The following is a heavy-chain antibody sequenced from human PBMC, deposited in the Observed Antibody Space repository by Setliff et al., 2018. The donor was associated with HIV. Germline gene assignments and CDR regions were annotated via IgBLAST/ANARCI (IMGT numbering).Heavy chain of an antibody. V-gene: IGHV1-69*13. CDR2: ILPLFGPP. J-gene: IGHJ4*02. D-gene: IGHD3-16*01. CDR3: ARGDMIAFGGVGPFDY. CDR1: GGSFRSYV. Sequence: GASVKVSCKASGGSFRSYVINWVRQAPGQGLEWMGGILPLFGPPKYAQKFQGRVTITADESTSTVYMELSSLRSADTAVYYCARGDMIAFGGVGPFDYWGQGTLVTVSS.